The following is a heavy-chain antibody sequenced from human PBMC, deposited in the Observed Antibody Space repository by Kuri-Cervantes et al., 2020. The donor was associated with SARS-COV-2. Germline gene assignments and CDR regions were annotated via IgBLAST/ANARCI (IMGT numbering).Heavy chain of an antibody. D-gene: IGHD5-12*01. CDR1: GGSISSYY. V-gene: IGHV4-34*01. Sequence: GSLRLSCTVSGGSISSYYWSWIRQPPGKGLEWIGEISHSGSTNYNPSLKSRVTISVDTSKNQFSLKLSSVTAAYTAVYYCARGGYVVYYYYYGMDVWGQGTTVTVSS. J-gene: IGHJ6*02. CDR3: ARGGYVVYYYYYGMDV. CDR2: ISHSGST.